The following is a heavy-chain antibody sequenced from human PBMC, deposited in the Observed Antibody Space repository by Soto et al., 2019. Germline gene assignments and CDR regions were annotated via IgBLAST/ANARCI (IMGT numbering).Heavy chain of an antibody. CDR1: GFTFSSYS. D-gene: IGHD4-17*01. CDR3: AKDRDENPPDYGENDPEILGGGY. J-gene: IGHJ4*02. Sequence: GGSLRLSCAASGFTFSSYSMNWVRQAPGKGLEWVSSISSSSSYIYYADAVKGRFTISRDNAKNSLYLQMNSLRAEDTAVYYCAKDRDENPPDYGENDPEILGGGYWGQGTLVTVSS. CDR2: ISSSSSYI. V-gene: IGHV3-21*01.